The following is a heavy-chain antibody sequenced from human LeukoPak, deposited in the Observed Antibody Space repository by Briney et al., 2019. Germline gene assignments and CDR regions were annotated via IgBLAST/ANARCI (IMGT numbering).Heavy chain of an antibody. V-gene: IGHV3-48*01. CDR2: ISNAGAK. CDR3: AAWGGAAADCSGPFDD. D-gene: IGHD6-13*01. Sequence: GRSLRLSCAASGFVFSTHGMNWVRQAPGKGLEWISYISNAGAKFYADSVKGRFTISRDNAKNSLYLQMNSLRAEDTSVYYCAAWGGAAADCSGPFDDWGQGTRIIVSS. J-gene: IGHJ5*02. CDR1: GFVFSTHG.